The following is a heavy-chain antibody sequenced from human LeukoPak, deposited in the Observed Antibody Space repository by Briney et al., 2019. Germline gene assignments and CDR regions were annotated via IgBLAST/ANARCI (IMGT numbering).Heavy chain of an antibody. CDR3: ANPGYDFWSGYSTGYFDY. Sequence: GGPLRLSCAASGFTFSSYAMSWVRQAPGKGLEWVSAISGSGGSTYYADPVKGRLTISRDNSKNTLYLQMNSLRAEDTAVYYCANPGYDFWSGYSTGYFDYWGQGTLVTVSS. V-gene: IGHV3-23*01. D-gene: IGHD3-3*01. CDR2: ISGSGGST. J-gene: IGHJ4*02. CDR1: GFTFSSYA.